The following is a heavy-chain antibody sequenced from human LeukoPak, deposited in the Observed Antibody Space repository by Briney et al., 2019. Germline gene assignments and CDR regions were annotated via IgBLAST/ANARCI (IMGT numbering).Heavy chain of an antibody. CDR2: INTNTGNP. CDR3: ARPSSSWPGDAFDI. V-gene: IGHV7-4-1*02. D-gene: IGHD6-13*01. Sequence: ASVKVSCKASGYTFTSYAMNWVRQAPGQGLEWMGWINTNTGNPTYAQGFTGRFVFSLDTSVSTSYLQISSLEAEDTAVFYCARPSSSWPGDAFDIWGQGTMVTVSS. J-gene: IGHJ3*02. CDR1: GYTFTSYA.